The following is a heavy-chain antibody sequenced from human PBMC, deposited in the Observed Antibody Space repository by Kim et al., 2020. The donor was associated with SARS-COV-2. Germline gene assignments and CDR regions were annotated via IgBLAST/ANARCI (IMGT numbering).Heavy chain of an antibody. V-gene: IGHV3-74*01. J-gene: IGHJ4*02. CDR3: AGDYFQRAFFDY. D-gene: IGHD4-17*01. Sequence: ATYADSVKGRFTSSRDNAKNTLYLQMTSVRADDTALYFCAGDYFQRAFFDYWGRGTLVTVS. CDR2: A.